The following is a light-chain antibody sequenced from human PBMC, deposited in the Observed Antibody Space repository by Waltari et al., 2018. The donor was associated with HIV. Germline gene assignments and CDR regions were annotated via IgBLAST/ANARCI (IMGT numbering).Light chain of an antibody. J-gene: IGKJ1*01. CDR3: QQSYSTPRT. CDR2: AAS. CDR1: QSISSY. V-gene: IGKV1-39*01. Sequence: DIQMTQSPSSLSASVVDRVTITCRASQSISSYLNWYHQKSGKAPKLLIYAASSLQSGVPSRFRGSGSGTDFTVTISSMQPEDFATYYCQQSYSTPRTFGQGTKVEIK.